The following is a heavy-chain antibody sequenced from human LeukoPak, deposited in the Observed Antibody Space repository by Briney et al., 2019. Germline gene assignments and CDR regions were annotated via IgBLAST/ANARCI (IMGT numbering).Heavy chain of an antibody. J-gene: IGHJ4*02. CDR3: VRDWAHCGGDCYPGY. Sequence: PSETLSLTCAVSGCSISSGYYWGWIRQPPGKGLEWIGSIYHTGRTYYNPSLKSRVTISIDTSKNQFSLKLSSVTAADTAVYHCVRDWAHCGGDCYPGYWGQGTLVTVSS. V-gene: IGHV4-38-2*02. D-gene: IGHD2-21*02. CDR2: IYHTGRT. CDR1: GCSISSGYY.